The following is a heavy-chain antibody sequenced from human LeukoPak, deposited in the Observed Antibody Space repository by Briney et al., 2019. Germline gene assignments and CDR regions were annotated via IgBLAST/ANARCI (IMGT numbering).Heavy chain of an antibody. V-gene: IGHV3-48*03. CDR2: ISSSGSTM. D-gene: IGHD3-22*01. Sequence: GGSLRLSCAXXGXTFXSYXXXWXXXXXXXGLEXVSYISSSGSTMYXADSVKGRFTISRDNAKNSLYLQMNSLRAEDTAVYYCATYYDSAGFDFDYWGQGTLVTVSS. J-gene: IGHJ4*02. CDR3: ATYYDSAGFDFDY. CDR1: GXTFXSYX.